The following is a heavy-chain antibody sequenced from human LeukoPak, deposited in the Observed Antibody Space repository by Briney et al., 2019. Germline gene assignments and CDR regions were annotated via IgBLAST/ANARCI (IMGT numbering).Heavy chain of an antibody. Sequence: PGGSLRLSCAASGFIFSSFEMAWVRQAPGKGLEWISYISDSGGIIKDAVSVKGRLTISRDDTHNTVYLQMNSLRAEDTAIYYCAGGPQYGGSFAYWGQGTLVTVSS. CDR1: GFIFSSFE. CDR2: ISDSGGII. D-gene: IGHD3-16*01. CDR3: AGGPQYGGSFAY. J-gene: IGHJ4*02. V-gene: IGHV3-48*03.